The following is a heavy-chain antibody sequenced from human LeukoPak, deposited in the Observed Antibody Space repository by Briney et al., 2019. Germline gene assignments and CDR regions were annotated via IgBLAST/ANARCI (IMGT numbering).Heavy chain of an antibody. CDR3: AGEIWYSSSSGAFDY. Sequence: ASVNVSCTASGYTFTSYGISWVRQAPGQGLEWMGWISAYNGNTNYAQKLQGRVTMTTDTSTSTAYMELRSLRSDDTAVYYCAGEIWYSSSSGAFDYWGQGTLVTVSS. V-gene: IGHV1-18*01. J-gene: IGHJ4*02. D-gene: IGHD6-6*01. CDR1: GYTFTSYG. CDR2: ISAYNGNT.